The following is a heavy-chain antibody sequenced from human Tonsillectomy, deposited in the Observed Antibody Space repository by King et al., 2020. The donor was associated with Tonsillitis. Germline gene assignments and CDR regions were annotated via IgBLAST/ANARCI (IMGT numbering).Heavy chain of an antibody. V-gene: IGHV3-73*02. CDR1: GFPFSGSA. J-gene: IGHJ4*02. CDR3: TSSPRGDYYDSSGDERPGY. CDR2: IRSKANSYAP. Sequence: VQLVESGGGLVQPGVSLKLSCAASGFPFSGSAMHWVRQASGKGLEWVGRIRSKANSYAPAYAASVKGRFTISRDDSKNTAYLQMNSLKTEDTAVYYCTSSPRGDYYDSSGDERPGYWGEGTLVTVSS. D-gene: IGHD3-22*01.